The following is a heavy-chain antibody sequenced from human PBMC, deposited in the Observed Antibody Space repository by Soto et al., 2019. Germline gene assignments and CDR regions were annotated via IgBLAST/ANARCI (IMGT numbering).Heavy chain of an antibody. D-gene: IGHD5-12*01. CDR3: AKTRSGYYSDLDY. J-gene: IGHJ4*02. V-gene: IGHV4-39*01. Sequence: PSETLSLTCTVSGGSIGRSGYYWGWIRQPPGKGLEWIGSIYYSGSTYYTPSLKSRVTMSVDTSKNQFSLQLSSVTAADTAVYFCAKTRSGYYSDLDYWGKGTLVTVSS. CDR2: IYYSGST. CDR1: GGSIGRSGYY.